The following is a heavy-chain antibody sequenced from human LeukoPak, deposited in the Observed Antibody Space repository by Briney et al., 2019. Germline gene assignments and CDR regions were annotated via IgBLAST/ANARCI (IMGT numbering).Heavy chain of an antibody. D-gene: IGHD3-22*01. Sequence: WASVKVSCKASGYTFTSSYMHWVRQAPGQGLEWMGIINPSDGSTSYAQKFQGRVTMTRDTSTSTVYMELCSLRSEDTAVYYCARDGEYYYDSSGYYYWGQGTLVTVSS. CDR3: ARDGEYYYDSSGYYY. V-gene: IGHV1-46*01. J-gene: IGHJ4*02. CDR2: INPSDGST. CDR1: GYTFTSSY.